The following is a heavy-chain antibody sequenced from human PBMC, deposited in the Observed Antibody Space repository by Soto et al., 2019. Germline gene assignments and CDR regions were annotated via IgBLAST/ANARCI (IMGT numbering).Heavy chain of an antibody. CDR1: GFTFSSYA. CDR3: AKERWAAAGTPTLDY. V-gene: IGHV3-23*01. CDR2: ISGGTSST. Sequence: EVQLLESGGGLVQPGGSLRLSCAASGFTFSSYAMSLVRQAPGQGLEWVSAISGGTSSTYYADSVKVRFTISRDNAKNTLYLQMNSLRAEDTAVDACAKERWAAAGTPTLDYWGQGTLVTVSS. D-gene: IGHD6-13*01. J-gene: IGHJ4*02.